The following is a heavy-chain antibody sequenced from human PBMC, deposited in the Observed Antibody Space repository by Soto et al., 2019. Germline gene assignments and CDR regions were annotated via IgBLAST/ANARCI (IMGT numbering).Heavy chain of an antibody. Sequence: VQLVQSGAEVKKPGASVKVSCKASGYSFTRYGISWVRQAPGQGLEWMGWISGYNANTNYPENLQGRATMTTDTSTSTAYMEVRNLISDDTAVYYCARMGDVPYYYYGLDVWGQGTTVNVSS. CDR3: ARMGDVPYYYYGLDV. CDR2: ISGYNANT. V-gene: IGHV1-18*01. D-gene: IGHD3-16*01. J-gene: IGHJ6*02. CDR1: GYSFTRYG.